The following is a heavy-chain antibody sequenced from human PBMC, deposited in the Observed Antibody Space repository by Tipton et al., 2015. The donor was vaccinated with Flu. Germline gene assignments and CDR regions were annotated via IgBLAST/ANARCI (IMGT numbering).Heavy chain of an antibody. CDR2: IHRSGST. V-gene: IGHV4-38-2*01. CDR3: ARRDYSNYVSEPKSWFDP. J-gene: IGHJ5*02. Sequence: LRLSCSVFGESFGIDHYWGWIRQPPGKGLEWIGNIHRSGSTYYNESLRSRVTISVDTFKSQFPLRLTSVTAADTAIYFCARRDYSNYVSEPKSWFDPWGRGTLVTVSS. CDR1: GESFGIDHY. D-gene: IGHD4-11*01.